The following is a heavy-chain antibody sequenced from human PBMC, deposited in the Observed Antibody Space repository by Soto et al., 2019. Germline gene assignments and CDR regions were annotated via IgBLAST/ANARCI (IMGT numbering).Heavy chain of an antibody. CDR1: GYISTTYW. J-gene: IGHJ4*02. Sequence: DSLKISCKGSGYISTTYWISWVRQMPGKCLEWIGIISPDDSDVRYSPSFEGHVTISADKSSNTAYLQWSSLKASDSAMYYCASRSNWNSAGSDCWGQGTLVTVSS. CDR3: ASRSNWNSAGSDC. V-gene: IGHV5-51*01. D-gene: IGHD1-1*01. CDR2: ISPDDSDV.